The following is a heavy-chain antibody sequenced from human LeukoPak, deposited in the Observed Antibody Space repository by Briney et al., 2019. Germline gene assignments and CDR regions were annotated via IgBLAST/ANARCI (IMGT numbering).Heavy chain of an antibody. Sequence: GASVKVSCKASGYTFTGYYMHWVRQAPGQGLEWMGWINPNSGGTSYAQKFQGRVTMTRDTSISTAYMELSRLRSDDTAVYYCARDSRELRFDYWGQGTLVTVSS. CDR2: INPNSGGT. J-gene: IGHJ4*02. V-gene: IGHV1-2*02. CDR3: ARDSRELRFDY. CDR1: GYTFTGYY. D-gene: IGHD1-26*01.